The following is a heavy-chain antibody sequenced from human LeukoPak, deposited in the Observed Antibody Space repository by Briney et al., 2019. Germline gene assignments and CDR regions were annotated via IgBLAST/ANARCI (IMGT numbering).Heavy chain of an antibody. J-gene: IGHJ4*02. CDR1: GFTFSSYG. V-gene: IGHV3-30*19. CDR2: ISYDGSNK. CDR3: ARARIFDY. Sequence: GRSLRLSCAASGFTFSSYGMHWVRQAPGKGLEWVAVISYDGSNKYYADSVKGRFTISRDNSKNTLYLQMNSLRAEDTAVYYCARARIFDYWGQGTLVTVSS.